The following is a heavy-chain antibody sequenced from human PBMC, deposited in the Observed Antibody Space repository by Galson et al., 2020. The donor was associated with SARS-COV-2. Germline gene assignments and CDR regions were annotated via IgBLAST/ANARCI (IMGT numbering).Heavy chain of an antibody. J-gene: IGHJ2*01. D-gene: IGHD3-22*01. CDR2: IDPSDSYT. Sequence: KIGESLKISCKGSGYSFTSYWISWVRQMPGKGLEWMGRIDPSDSYTNYSQSFQGHVTLSADKSISTAYLQWSSLKASDTAMYYCARHDFYYDSSGYVNWYFDLWGRGTLVTVSS. CDR3: ARHDFYYDSSGYVNWYFDL. V-gene: IGHV5-10-1*01. CDR1: GYSFTSYW.